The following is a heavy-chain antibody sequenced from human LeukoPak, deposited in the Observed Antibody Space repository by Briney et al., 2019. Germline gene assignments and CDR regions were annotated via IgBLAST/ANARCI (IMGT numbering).Heavy chain of an antibody. CDR3: AHAMVVWGVISPWYFDY. Sequence: GSGPTLVKPTQTLTLTCTFSGFSLSTTGVGVGWIRQPPGKALEWLALTYWNDDNRYSPSLKSRLTITKDTSKNQVVLTMTNMDPVDTATYYCAHAMVVWGVISPWYFDYWGQGTLVTVSS. CDR2: TYWNDDN. V-gene: IGHV2-5*01. J-gene: IGHJ4*02. D-gene: IGHD3-10*01. CDR1: GFSLSTTGVG.